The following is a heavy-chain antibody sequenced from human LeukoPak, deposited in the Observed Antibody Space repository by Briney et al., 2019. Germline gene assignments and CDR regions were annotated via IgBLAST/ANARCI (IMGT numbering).Heavy chain of an antibody. J-gene: IGHJ4*02. V-gene: IGHV3-33*06. D-gene: IGHD3-9*01. CDR2: IWYDGSNK. Sequence: PGGSLRLSCAASGFTFSSYGMHWVRQAPGKGLEWVAVIWYDGSNKYYADSVKGRFTISRDNSKNTLYPQMNSLRAEDTAVYYCAKSEYYDILTGLADYWGQGTLVTVSS. CDR3: AKSEYYDILTGLADY. CDR1: GFTFSSYG.